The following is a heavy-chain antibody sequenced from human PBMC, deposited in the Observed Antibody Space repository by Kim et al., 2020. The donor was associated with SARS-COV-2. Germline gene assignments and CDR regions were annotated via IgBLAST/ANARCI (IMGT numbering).Heavy chain of an antibody. Sequence: SVKVSCKASGFTFTSSAVQWVRQARGQRLEWIGWIVVGSGNTNYAQKFQERVTITRDMSTSTAYMELSSLRSEDTAVYYCAAVAPRDYYDKHWGQGTLVTVSS. CDR2: IVVGSGNT. V-gene: IGHV1-58*01. D-gene: IGHD3-22*01. CDR1: GFTFTSSA. J-gene: IGHJ4*02. CDR3: AAVAPRDYYDKH.